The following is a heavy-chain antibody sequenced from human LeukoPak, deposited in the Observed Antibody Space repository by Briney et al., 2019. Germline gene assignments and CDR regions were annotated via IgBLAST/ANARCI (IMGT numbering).Heavy chain of an antibody. CDR3: ARDLTGDGDY. CDR1: GFTFSNYW. D-gene: IGHD7-27*01. J-gene: IGHJ4*02. V-gene: IGHV3-74*01. Sequence: AGGSLRLSCAASGFTFSNYWMHWLRQPPGKGLVWVSGINTDGSRKTYADSVKGRFTISRDNAKNTLYLQMNSLRAEDTAVYYCARDLTGDGDYWGPGTLVTVSS. CDR2: INTDGSRK.